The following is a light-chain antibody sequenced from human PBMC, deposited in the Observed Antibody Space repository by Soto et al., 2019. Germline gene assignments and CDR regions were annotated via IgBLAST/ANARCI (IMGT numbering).Light chain of an antibody. J-gene: IGKJ5*01. CDR2: GAS. V-gene: IGKV3-20*01. Sequence: EIVLTQSPGTLSLSPGKRATLSCRASQSISSSYVAWYQQRPGQAPRLLLYGASSRATGIPDRFSGSGSGTEFTLTISSLQSEDFVVYYCQQYNSWPPITFGQGTRLE. CDR1: QSISSSY. CDR3: QQYNSWPPIT.